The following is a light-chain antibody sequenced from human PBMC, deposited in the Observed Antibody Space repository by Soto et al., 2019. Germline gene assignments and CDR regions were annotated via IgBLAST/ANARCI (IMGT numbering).Light chain of an antibody. CDR3: QHDNSYSEA. V-gene: IGKV1-5*03. CDR1: QTISSW. J-gene: IGKJ1*01. Sequence: DIPMTQSPSTLSGSVGDRVTITCRASQTISSWLAWYQQKPGKAPKLLIYKASTLKSGVPSRFSGSGSGTEFTLTISSLQPDDFATYYGQHDNSYSEAFGQGTKVELK. CDR2: KAS.